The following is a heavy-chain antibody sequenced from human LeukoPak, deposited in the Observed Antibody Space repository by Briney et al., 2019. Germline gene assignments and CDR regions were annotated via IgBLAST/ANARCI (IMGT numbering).Heavy chain of an antibody. V-gene: IGHV1-69*05. D-gene: IGHD4-17*01. CDR3: ARDVHGDYGSGWFDP. CDR2: IMPLFGTA. Sequence: SVKVSCKTSGGTFTNSAISWVRQAPGQGLEWLGGIMPLFGTAGYAQKFQGRVTITKDEFTRTVYLELTSLTSDDTAVYYCARDVHGDYGSGWFDPWGQGTLVSVSS. CDR1: GGTFTNSA. J-gene: IGHJ5*02.